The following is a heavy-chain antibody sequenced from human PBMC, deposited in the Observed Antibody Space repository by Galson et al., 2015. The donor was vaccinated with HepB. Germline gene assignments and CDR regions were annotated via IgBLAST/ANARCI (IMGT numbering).Heavy chain of an antibody. CDR2: IYPGDSDT. Sequence: QSGAEVKKPGESLKISCKGSGYSFTSYWIGWVRQMPGKGLEWMGIIYPGDSDTRYSPSFQGQVTISADKSISTAYLQWSSLKASDTAMYYCAKSVVPAAMGGYYYYGMDVWGQGTTVTVSS. D-gene: IGHD2-2*01. V-gene: IGHV5-51*01. CDR3: AKSVVPAAMGGYYYYGMDV. CDR1: GYSFTSYW. J-gene: IGHJ6*02.